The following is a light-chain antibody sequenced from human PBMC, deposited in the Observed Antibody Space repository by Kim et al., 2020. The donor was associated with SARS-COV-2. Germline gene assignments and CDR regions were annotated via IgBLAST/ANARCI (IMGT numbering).Light chain of an antibody. CDR3: QKVSRFPVT. CDR2: AAS. V-gene: IGKV1-12*01. J-gene: IGKJ5*01. CDR1: QDVSSW. Sequence: DIQMTQSPSSVSASVGDRVTITCRASQDVSSWLAWYQQKPGKAPKLLISAASSLQSGVPSRFSGSGSGTDFTLAISSLQPEDSATYYCQKVSRFPVTFGQGKRLEIK.